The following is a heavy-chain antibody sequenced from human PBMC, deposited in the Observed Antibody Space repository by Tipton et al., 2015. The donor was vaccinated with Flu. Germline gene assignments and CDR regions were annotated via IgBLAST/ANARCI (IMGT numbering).Heavy chain of an antibody. J-gene: IGHJ4*02. Sequence: TLSLTCTVSSGSIRSTNYFCAWIRQPPGKRLELIGSIYPSGTTYYNPSLKSRVTISVDTSKSRFSLMLRFVTAADTAVYFCARLSYYDVDLKNFYFDYWGQGALVTVSS. CDR3: ARLSYYDVDLKNFYFDY. CDR1: SGSIRSTNYF. CDR2: IYPSGTT. V-gene: IGHV4-39*01. D-gene: IGHD3-10*02.